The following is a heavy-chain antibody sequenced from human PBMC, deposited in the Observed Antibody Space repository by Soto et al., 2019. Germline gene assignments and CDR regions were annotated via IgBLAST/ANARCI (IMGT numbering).Heavy chain of an antibody. J-gene: IGHJ4*02. CDR2: LSGSGTST. CDR3: AKATTNGGWFNPFDS. D-gene: IGHD6-19*01. V-gene: IGHV3-23*01. CDR1: GFSFVNYA. Sequence: LRLSCAASGFSFVNYAMNWVRQAPGKGLEWVSGLSGSGTSTYYADSVKGRFTISRDNSRDTLFLQMNSLTADDTAVYYCAKATTNGGWFNPFDSWGQGALVTVYS.